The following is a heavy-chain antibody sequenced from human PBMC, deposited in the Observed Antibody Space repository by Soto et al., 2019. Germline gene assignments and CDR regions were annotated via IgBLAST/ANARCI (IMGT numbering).Heavy chain of an antibody. CDR1: GFTFSSYG. Sequence: GGSLRLSCAASGFTFSSYGMHWVRQAPGKGLEWVAVISYDGSNKYYADSVKGRFTISRDNSKNTLYLQMNSLRAEDTAVYYCAKDYYYGSGSYYAWYYFDYWGQGTLVTVSS. CDR3: AKDYYYGSGSYYAWYYFDY. V-gene: IGHV3-30*18. D-gene: IGHD3-10*01. J-gene: IGHJ4*02. CDR2: ISYDGSNK.